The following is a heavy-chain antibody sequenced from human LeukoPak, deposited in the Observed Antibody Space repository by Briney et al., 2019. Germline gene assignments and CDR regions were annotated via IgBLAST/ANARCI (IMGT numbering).Heavy chain of an antibody. CDR2: ISYDGSNK. V-gene: IGHV3-30*03. J-gene: IGHJ6*04. CDR1: GFTFSSYG. CDR3: ARARCSSTSCLDYYYYGMDV. Sequence: QSGGSLRLSCAASGFTFSSYGMHWVRQAPGKGLEWVAVISYDGSNKYYADSVKGRFTISRDNSKNTLYLQMNSLRAEDTAVYYCARARCSSTSCLDYYYYGMDVWGKGTTVTVSS. D-gene: IGHD2-2*01.